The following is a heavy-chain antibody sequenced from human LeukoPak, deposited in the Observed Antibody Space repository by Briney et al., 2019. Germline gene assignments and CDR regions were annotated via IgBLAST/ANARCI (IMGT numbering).Heavy chain of an antibody. D-gene: IGHD3-22*01. CDR3: ARVRFDYYDSSGYYSDY. CDR1: GFTFSSYS. V-gene: IGHV3-21*01. CDR2: ISSSSSYI. Sequence: GGSLRLSCAASGFTFSSYSMNWVRQAPGKGLEWVSSISSSSSYIYYADSVKGRFTISRDNAKNSLYLQMNSLRAEDTAVYYCARVRFDYYDSSGYYSDYLGQGTLVTVSS. J-gene: IGHJ4*02.